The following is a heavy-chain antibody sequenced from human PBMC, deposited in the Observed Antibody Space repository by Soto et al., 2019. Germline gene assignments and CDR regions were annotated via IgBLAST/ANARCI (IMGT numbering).Heavy chain of an antibody. CDR2: ISSSGSTI. Sequence: GSLRLSCAASGFTFSSYEMNWVRQAPGKGLEWVSYISSSGSTIYYADSVKGRFTISRDNAKNSLYLQMNSLRAEDTAVYYCARWGSSSWSYYYGMDVWGQGTTVTVSS. D-gene: IGHD6-13*01. V-gene: IGHV3-48*03. CDR3: ARWGSSSWSYYYGMDV. J-gene: IGHJ6*02. CDR1: GFTFSSYE.